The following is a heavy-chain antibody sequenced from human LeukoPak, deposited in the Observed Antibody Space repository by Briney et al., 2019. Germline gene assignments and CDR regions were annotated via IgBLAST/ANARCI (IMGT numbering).Heavy chain of an antibody. Sequence: GGSLRLSCAASGFTFSSYSMNWVRQAPGKGLEWISYISSASNTIYYADSVKGRFTISRDNVKNSVYLQMNSLRAEDTAMYYCARDGWFGDYNWFDPWGQGTLVTVSS. D-gene: IGHD3-10*01. CDR2: ISSASNTI. J-gene: IGHJ5*02. CDR3: ARDGWFGDYNWFDP. CDR1: GFTFSSYS. V-gene: IGHV3-48*01.